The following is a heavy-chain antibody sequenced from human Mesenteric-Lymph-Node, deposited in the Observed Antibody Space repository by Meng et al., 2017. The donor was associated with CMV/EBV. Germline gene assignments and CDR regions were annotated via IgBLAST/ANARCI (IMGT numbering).Heavy chain of an antibody. CDR3: AKEGGGVTYYFDY. J-gene: IGHJ4*02. D-gene: IGHD1-26*01. V-gene: IGHV3-23*03. Sequence: GGSLRLSCEVSGFTFSSYAMTWVRQAPGKGLEWVSVISGDGSSTYYGDSVKGRFTISRDNSKNTLYLQMNSLRAEDTAVYYCAKEGGGVTYYFDYWGQGTLVTVSS. CDR1: GFTFSSYA. CDR2: ISGDGSST.